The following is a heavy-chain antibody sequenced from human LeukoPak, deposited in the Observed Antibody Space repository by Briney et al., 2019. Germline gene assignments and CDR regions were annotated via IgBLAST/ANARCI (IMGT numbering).Heavy chain of an antibody. J-gene: IGHJ6*02. Sequence: GGSLRLSCAASGFTVSSNYMSWVRQAPGKGLEWISVIYSGGSTYYADSVKGRFTISRDNSKNTLYLQMNSLRAEDTAVYYCARDTRSHYYYGMDVWGQGITVTVSS. V-gene: IGHV3-53*01. CDR2: IYSGGST. D-gene: IGHD6-19*01. CDR1: GFTVSSNY. CDR3: ARDTRSHYYYGMDV.